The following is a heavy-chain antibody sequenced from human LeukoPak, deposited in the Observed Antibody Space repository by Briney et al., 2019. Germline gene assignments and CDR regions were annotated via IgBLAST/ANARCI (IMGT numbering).Heavy chain of an antibody. CDR2: ISAYNGNT. V-gene: IGHV1-18*01. Sequence: ASVKVSCKASGYTFTSYDINWVRQAPGQGLEWMGWISAYNGNTNYAQKLQGRVTMTTDTSTSTAYMELRSLRSDDTAVYYCARDLMVRGAEDYYYYYYYMDVWGKGTTVTVSS. CDR1: GYTFTSYD. CDR3: ARDLMVRGAEDYYYYYYYMDV. J-gene: IGHJ6*03. D-gene: IGHD3-10*01.